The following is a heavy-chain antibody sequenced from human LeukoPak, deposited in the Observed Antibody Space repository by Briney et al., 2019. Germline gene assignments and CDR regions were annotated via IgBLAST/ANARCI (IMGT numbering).Heavy chain of an antibody. CDR2: ISSSSSYI. V-gene: IGHV3-21*01. D-gene: IGHD5-18*01. CDR3: ARRRGYGSRDAFDI. J-gene: IGHJ3*02. Sequence: GGSLRLSCAASGFTFSSYSMNWVRQAPGEGLEWVSSISSSSSYIYYADSVKGQFTISRDNAKNSLYPQMNSLRAEDTAVYYCARRRGYGSRDAFDIWGQGTMVTVSS. CDR1: GFTFSSYS.